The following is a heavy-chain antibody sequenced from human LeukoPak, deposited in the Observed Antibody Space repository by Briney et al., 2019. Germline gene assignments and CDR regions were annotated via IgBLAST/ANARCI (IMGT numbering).Heavy chain of an antibody. V-gene: IGHV4-38-2*01. CDR3: ARAVFRRRSGTPNWFDP. Sequence: SETLSLTCAVSGYSISSGYYWGWIRQPPGKGLEWIGSIYHSGSTYYNPSLKSRVTISVDTSKNQFSLKLSSVTAADTAVYYCARAVFRRRSGTPNWFDPWGQGTLVTVSS. D-gene: IGHD3-10*01. CDR1: GYSISSGYY. CDR2: IYHSGST. J-gene: IGHJ5*02.